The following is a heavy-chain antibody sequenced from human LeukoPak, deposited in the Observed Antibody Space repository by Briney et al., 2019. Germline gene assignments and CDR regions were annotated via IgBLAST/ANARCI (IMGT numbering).Heavy chain of an antibody. CDR2: ISAGGGNT. J-gene: IGHJ5*02. CDR3: ARATVTRWFDP. V-gene: IGHV3-23*01. Sequence: GGSLRLSCAASGLTFSSYTMSWVRQAPGKGLEWVSAISAGGGNTYYADSVKGRFTISRDNSKNTLYLQMNSLRAEDTAVYYCARATVTRWFDPWGQGTLVTVSS. D-gene: IGHD4-17*01. CDR1: GLTFSSYT.